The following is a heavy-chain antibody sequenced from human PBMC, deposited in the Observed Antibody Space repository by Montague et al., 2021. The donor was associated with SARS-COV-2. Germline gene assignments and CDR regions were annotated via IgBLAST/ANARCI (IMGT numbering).Heavy chain of an antibody. V-gene: IGHV4-39*01. CDR3: AVVDILTGYSLNY. CDR1: HGSTSGSSYY. Sequence: SETLSLTCTVSHGSTSGSSYYWVCIRQPPGKGLVWIGGIYHTGRAYNNPSLKSRVTLSVDTSRNQFSLKVSSVTAAETAMYYCAVVDILTGYSLNYWGQGTLVTVSS. D-gene: IGHD3-9*01. J-gene: IGHJ4*02. CDR2: IYHTGRA.